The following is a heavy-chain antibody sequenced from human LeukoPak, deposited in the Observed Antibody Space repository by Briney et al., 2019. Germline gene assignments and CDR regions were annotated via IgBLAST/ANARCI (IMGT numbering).Heavy chain of an antibody. CDR3: ASSEWELPPGGD. V-gene: IGHV3-48*01. D-gene: IGHD1-26*01. J-gene: IGHJ4*02. Sequence: GGSLRLSCAASGFNFRMYCMSWVRQAPGKGLEWVSYISSSSSTIYYADSVKGRFTISRDNAKNSLYLQMNSLRAEDTAVYYCASSEWELPPGGDWGQGTLVTVSS. CDR2: ISSSSSTI. CDR1: GFNFRMYC.